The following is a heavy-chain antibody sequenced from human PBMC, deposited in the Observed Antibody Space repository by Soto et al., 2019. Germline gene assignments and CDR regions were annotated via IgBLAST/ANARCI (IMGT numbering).Heavy chain of an antibody. D-gene: IGHD6-13*01. CDR3: ARDSSSWSDAFDI. Sequence: SETLSLTGTVSGGSLSSSNYCWGRIRQPPGKGLEWIGSIYYSGTTYYNPSLKSRVTISVDTSNNHFSLQLSSVTAADTAVYYCARDSSSWSDAFDIWGQGTMVTVSS. J-gene: IGHJ3*02. CDR1: GGSLSSSNYC. CDR2: IYYSGTT. V-gene: IGHV4-39*02.